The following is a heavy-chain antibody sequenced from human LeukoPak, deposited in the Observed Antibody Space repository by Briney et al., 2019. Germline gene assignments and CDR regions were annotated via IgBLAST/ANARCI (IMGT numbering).Heavy chain of an antibody. CDR2: ISRSGGST. CDR3: AKFYDLLTAYFDY. Sequence: GGSLRLSCAGSGFTFSRYAMSWVRQAPGKGLEWVSAISRSGGSTYYADSVKGRSTISRDNSKNTLYLQMNSLRAEDTAVYYCAKFYDLLTAYFDYWGQGTLVTVSS. J-gene: IGHJ4*02. D-gene: IGHD3-9*01. V-gene: IGHV3-23*01. CDR1: GFTFSRYA.